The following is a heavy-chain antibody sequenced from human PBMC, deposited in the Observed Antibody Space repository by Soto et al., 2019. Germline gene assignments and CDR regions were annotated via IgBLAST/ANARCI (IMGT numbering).Heavy chain of an antibody. D-gene: IGHD6-13*01. CDR3: ASRYGYSVGY. CDR2: IYYSGST. CDR1: GGSISSYY. J-gene: IGHJ4*02. V-gene: IGHV4-59*08. Sequence: QVQLQESGPGLVKPSETLSLTCTVSGGSISSYYWSWIRQPPGKGLEWIGYIYYSGSTNHNPSLKXRVAVSVDTSKNQFSPHLSSVTAADTAGYSGASRYGYSVGYWGQGTLVTVSP.